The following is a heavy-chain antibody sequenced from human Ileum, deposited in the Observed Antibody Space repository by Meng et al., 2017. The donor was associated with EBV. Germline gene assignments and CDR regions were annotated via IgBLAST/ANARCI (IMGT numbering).Heavy chain of an antibody. V-gene: IGHV4-59*08. J-gene: IGHJ4*02. CDR2: IYYSGST. CDR3: ARGGWSLDY. D-gene: IGHD2-15*01. Sequence: QVQLQESGPGLVKPSETLSLTCTASGGSISSYYWSWIRQPPGKGLEWIGYIYYSGSTNYSPSLKSRVTISVDTSKNQFSLNLSSVTAADTAVYYCARGGWSLDYWGQGTLVTVSS. CDR1: GGSISSYY.